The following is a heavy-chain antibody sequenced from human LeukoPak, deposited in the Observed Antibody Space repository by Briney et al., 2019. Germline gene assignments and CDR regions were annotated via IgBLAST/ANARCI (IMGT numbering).Heavy chain of an antibody. D-gene: IGHD3-22*01. J-gene: IGHJ6*03. V-gene: IGHV4-61*02. CDR1: RGSVSSNSYY. Sequence: SETLSLTCTVSRGSVSSNSYYHNWIRQPAGKRLEWIGRFSTTGGTYYNPSLKSRVTISVDTSKNQFSLKLKSVAAADTAVYYCVRGYYDSSGRWFYYMDVWGKGTTVTISS. CDR2: FSTTGGT. CDR3: VRGYYDSSGRWFYYMDV.